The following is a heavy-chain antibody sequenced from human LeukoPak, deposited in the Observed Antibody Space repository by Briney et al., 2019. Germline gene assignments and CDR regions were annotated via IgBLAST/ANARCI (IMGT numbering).Heavy chain of an antibody. CDR3: ARVRSGWYTRGEFDY. D-gene: IGHD6-19*01. CDR1: GFTFDDYG. Sequence: PGGSLRLSCAASGFTFDDYGISWVRQAPGKGLEWVSCINWNGGSTGYADSVKGRFTISRDNAKNSLYLQMNSLRAEDTALYYCARVRSGWYTRGEFDYWGQGTLVTVSS. CDR2: INWNGGST. J-gene: IGHJ4*02. V-gene: IGHV3-20*04.